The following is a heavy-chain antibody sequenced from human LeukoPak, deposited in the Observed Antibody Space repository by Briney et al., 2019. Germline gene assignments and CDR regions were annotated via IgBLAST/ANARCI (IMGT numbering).Heavy chain of an antibody. J-gene: IGHJ5*02. CDR3: TRGGAARWFDP. CDR2: IRSKAYGGTT. V-gene: IGHV3-49*04. Sequence: PGGSLRLPCTASGFTFGDYAMSWVRQAPGKGLEWVGFIRSKAYGGTTEYAASVKGRFTISRDDSKSIAYLQMNSLKTEDTAVYYCTRGGAARWFDPWGQGTLVTVSS. D-gene: IGHD6-6*01. CDR1: GFTFGDYA.